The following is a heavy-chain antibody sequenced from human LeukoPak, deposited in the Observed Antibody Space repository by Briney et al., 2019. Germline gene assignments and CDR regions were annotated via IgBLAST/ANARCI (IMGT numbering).Heavy chain of an antibody. CDR1: GLTFSNSA. J-gene: IGHJ4*02. CDR3: AKSHVSTATGTGRYFDY. V-gene: IGHV3-23*01. CDR2: ISVGSDVI. Sequence: LGGSLRLSCAVSGLTFSNSAMSWVRQAPGKGLEWVSAISVGSDVIYYADSVKGRFAISRDNSKHTVYLQMDSLRAEDTAVYYCAKSHVSTATGTGRYFDYWGQGTLVTVSS. D-gene: IGHD3-9*01.